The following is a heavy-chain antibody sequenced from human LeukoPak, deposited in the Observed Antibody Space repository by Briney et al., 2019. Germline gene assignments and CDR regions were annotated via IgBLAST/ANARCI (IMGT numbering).Heavy chain of an antibody. CDR2: ISPSADIK. V-gene: IGHV3-23*01. Sequence: PGGSLRLSCAASGFTFSNHGMNWVRQAPGKGLEWVSGISPSADIKYYADSVKGRFTISRDNSKNTLYLQMNSLRAEDTAVYYCAKNGHGSGSYYPRTKYYFDYWGQGTLVTVSS. CDR3: AKNGHGSGSYYPRTKYYFDY. CDR1: GFTFSNHG. J-gene: IGHJ4*02. D-gene: IGHD3-10*01.